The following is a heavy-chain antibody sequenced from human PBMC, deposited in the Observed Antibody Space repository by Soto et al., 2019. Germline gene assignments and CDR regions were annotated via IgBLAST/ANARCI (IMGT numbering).Heavy chain of an antibody. J-gene: IGHJ6*02. D-gene: IGHD6-6*01. CDR3: ASRGQLVNNYYYYYGMDV. CDR1: GGTFSSYA. V-gene: IGHV1-69*06. Sequence: SVKVSCKASGGTFSSYAISWVRQAPGQGLEWMGGIIPIFGTANYAQKFQGRVTITADKSTSTAYMELSSLRSEDTAVYYCASRGQLVNNYYYYYGMDVWGQGTTVTVYS. CDR2: IIPIFGTA.